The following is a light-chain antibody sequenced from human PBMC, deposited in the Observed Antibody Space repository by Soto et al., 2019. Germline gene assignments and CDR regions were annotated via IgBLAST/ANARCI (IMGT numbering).Light chain of an antibody. CDR3: SSSTSSSTS. CDR2: DVS. Sequence: QSVLTQPASVSGSPGQSITISCTGTSSDVGGYNYVSWYQQHPGKAPKLMIYDVSNRPSGVSNRFSGSKSGNTASLTISGLQAEDEADYYCSSSTSSSTSFGTGTKVTV. CDR1: SSDVGGYNY. J-gene: IGLJ1*01. V-gene: IGLV2-14*01.